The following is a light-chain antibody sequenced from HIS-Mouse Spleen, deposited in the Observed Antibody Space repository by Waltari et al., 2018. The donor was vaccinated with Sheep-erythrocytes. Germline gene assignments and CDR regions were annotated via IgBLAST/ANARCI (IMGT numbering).Light chain of an antibody. CDR1: SSNIGNNY. CDR2: DKN. Sequence: QSVLTQPPSVSAAPGQKVTISCSGSSSNIGNNYVSWYQQRPGTAPKLLIYDKNQRPSGSPDPFAGSKSGTSATLGITGLQTGDEADYYCGTWDSSLSALFVFGTGTKVTVL. J-gene: IGLJ1*01. CDR3: GTWDSSLSALFV. V-gene: IGLV1-51*01.